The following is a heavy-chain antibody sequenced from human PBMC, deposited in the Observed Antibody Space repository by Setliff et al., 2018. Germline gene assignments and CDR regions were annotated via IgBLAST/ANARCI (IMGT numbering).Heavy chain of an antibody. Sequence: PSETLSLTCTVSGGSIINSYYWSWIRQPAGKGLEWSGRISTSGNTNYNTSLKSRVTVSLDTSKNQFSLKLTSITAADTAVYYCARDQWVRSTPLYFSYSMDVWGQGTTVTVSS. CDR1: GGSIINSYY. J-gene: IGHJ6*02. D-gene: IGHD5-12*01. CDR2: ISTSGNT. CDR3: ARDQWVRSTPLYFSYSMDV. V-gene: IGHV4-4*07.